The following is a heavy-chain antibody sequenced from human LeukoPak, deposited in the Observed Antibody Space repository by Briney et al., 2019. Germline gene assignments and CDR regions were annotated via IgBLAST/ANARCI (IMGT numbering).Heavy chain of an antibody. V-gene: IGHV4-59*01. CDR1: GGSISSYY. CDR2: IYYSGST. D-gene: IGHD3-22*01. J-gene: IGHJ4*02. Sequence: KPSETLSLTGTVSGGSISSYYWSWIRQPPGKGLEWIGYIYYSGSTNYNPSLKSRVTISVDTSKNQFSLKLSSVTAADTAVYYCARGGLWGYYYGIDYWGQGTLVTVSS. CDR3: ARGGLWGYYYGIDY.